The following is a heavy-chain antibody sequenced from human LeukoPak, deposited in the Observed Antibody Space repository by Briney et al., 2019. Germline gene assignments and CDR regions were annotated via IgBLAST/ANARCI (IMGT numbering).Heavy chain of an antibody. V-gene: IGHV7-4-1*02. CDR2: INTNTGNP. Sequence: ASVKVSCKASGYTFTGYYMHWVRQAPGQGLEWMGWINTNTGNPTYAQGFTGRFVFSLDTSVSTAYLQISSLKAEDTAVCYCARSHYDILTGYYNWYYFDYWGQGTLVTVSS. D-gene: IGHD3-9*01. CDR1: GYTFTGYY. CDR3: ARSHYDILTGYYNWYYFDY. J-gene: IGHJ4*02.